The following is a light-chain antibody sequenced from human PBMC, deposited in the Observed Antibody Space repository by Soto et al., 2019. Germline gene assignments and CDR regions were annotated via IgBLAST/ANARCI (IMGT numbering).Light chain of an antibody. J-gene: IGKJ3*01. CDR2: SAF. CDR3: QQLYSYPLT. CDR1: QGIRNH. V-gene: IGKV1-9*01. Sequence: DIQLTQSPSLIAASVGDGVIITCRASQGIRNHFAWYQQKPGKAPSLLIYSAFTLQSGVPSRFSGSQSETEFTLTISTLQPEDFATYYCQQLYSYPLTFGPGTKVDVK.